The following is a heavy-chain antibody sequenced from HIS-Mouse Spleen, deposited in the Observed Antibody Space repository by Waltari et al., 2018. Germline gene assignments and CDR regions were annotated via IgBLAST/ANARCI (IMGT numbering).Heavy chain of an antibody. J-gene: IGHJ2*01. CDR2: IYYSGST. CDR3: AREIPYSSSWYDWYFDL. CDR1: GGSISSSSYP. D-gene: IGHD6-13*01. V-gene: IGHV4-39*07. Sequence: QLQLQESGPGLVKPSETLSRTCTVSGGSISSSSYPWGRIRQPPGKGLEWIGSIYYSGSTYYNPSLKSRVTISVDTSKNQFSLKLSSVTAADTAVYYCAREIPYSSSWYDWYFDLWGRGTLVTVSS.